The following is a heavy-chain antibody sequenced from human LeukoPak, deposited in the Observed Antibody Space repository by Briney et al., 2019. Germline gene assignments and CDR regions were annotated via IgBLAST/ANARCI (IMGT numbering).Heavy chain of an antibody. CDR2: IKQDGSER. D-gene: IGHD2-2*01. J-gene: IGHJ6*02. Sequence: GGSLRLSCAASEFTFSSYWMSWVRQAPGKGLEWVANIKQDGSERYYVDSVKGRFTISRDNAKNSLYLQMNSLRAEDTAVYYCARDLGRDIVVLPTDMGSGMDVWGQGTTVTVSS. CDR1: EFTFSSYW. CDR3: ARDLGRDIVVLPTDMGSGMDV. V-gene: IGHV3-7*01.